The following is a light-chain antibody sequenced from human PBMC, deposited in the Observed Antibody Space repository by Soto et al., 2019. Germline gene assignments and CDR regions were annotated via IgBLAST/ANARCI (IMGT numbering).Light chain of an antibody. J-gene: IGKJ1*01. V-gene: IGKV3-20*01. Sequence: EIVMTHSPATLSLSPGERATLACRASESVTSKYLAWYQQKPGQAPRLLFFGASIRATGIPERFSGSGSGTDFTLTISRLEPEDFALYHCQQYGSSPTTFGQGTKVDIK. CDR3: QQYGSSPTT. CDR1: ESVTSKY. CDR2: GAS.